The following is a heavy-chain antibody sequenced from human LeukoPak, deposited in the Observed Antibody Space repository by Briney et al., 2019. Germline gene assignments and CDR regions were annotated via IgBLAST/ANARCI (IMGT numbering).Heavy chain of an antibody. J-gene: IGHJ4*02. CDR2: ISTSSTTI. CDR1: GFTFSSYS. D-gene: IGHD4-23*01. V-gene: IGHV3-48*01. CDR3: YARPYGGNSARDFDY. Sequence: PGGSLRLSCAASGFTFSSYSMNWVRQAPGKGLERVSYISTSSTTIYYADSVKGRFTISRDNAKNSLYLQMNSLRAEDTAVYYCYARPYGGNSARDFDYWGQGTLVTVSS.